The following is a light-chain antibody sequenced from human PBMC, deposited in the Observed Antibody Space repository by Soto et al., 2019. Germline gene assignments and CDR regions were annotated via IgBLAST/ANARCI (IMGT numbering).Light chain of an antibody. J-gene: IGKJ1*01. CDR3: QQYDNSPWT. CDR2: DAS. Sequence: IVLTQSPATLSLSPGERATLSCRASQSVSSYLAWYQQRPGQAPRLLIYDASNRATGIPARFSGSGSGTDFTLTISSLEPEDFAVYYCQQYDNSPWTFGQGTKVEIK. CDR1: QSVSSY. V-gene: IGKV3-11*01.